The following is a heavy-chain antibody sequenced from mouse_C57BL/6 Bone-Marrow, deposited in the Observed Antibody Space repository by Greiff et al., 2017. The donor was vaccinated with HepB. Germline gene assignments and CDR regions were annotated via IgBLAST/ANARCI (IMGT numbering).Heavy chain of an antibody. V-gene: IGHV1-80*01. CDR2: IYPGDGDP. J-gene: IGHJ4*01. Sequence: QVQLKQSGAELVKPGASVKISCKASGYAFSSYWMNWVKQRPGKGLEWIGEIYPGDGDPNYNGKFKGKATLTADKSSSTTYMQLSSLTSEDSAVYCCARRGIYDGAMDYWGQGTSVTVSS. CDR1: GYAFSSYW. CDR3: ARRGIYDGAMDY. D-gene: IGHD2-1*01.